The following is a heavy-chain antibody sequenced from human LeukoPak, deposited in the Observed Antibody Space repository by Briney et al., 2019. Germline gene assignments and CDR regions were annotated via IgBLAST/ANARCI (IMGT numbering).Heavy chain of an antibody. CDR1: GGSISSGGYY. CDR3: ARDHMAGQHYYYYGMDV. V-gene: IGHV4-31*03. Sequence: SETLSLTCTVSGGSISSGGYYWSWIRQHPGKGLEWIGYIYYSGSTYYNPSLRSRVTISVDTSKNQFSLKLSSVTAADTAVYYCARDHMAGQHYYYYGMDVWGQGTTVTVSS. J-gene: IGHJ6*02. D-gene: IGHD6-19*01. CDR2: IYYSGST.